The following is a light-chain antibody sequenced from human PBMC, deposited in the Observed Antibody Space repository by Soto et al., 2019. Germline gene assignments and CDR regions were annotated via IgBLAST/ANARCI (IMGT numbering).Light chain of an antibody. CDR1: QSVSSNF. CDR2: GAS. CDR3: HQYGSSFT. J-gene: IGKJ3*01. V-gene: IGKV3-20*01. Sequence: EIVLTQSPGTLSLSPGERATLSCRASQSVSSNFLAWYQQKPGQAPRLLIYGASSRATGIPDRFSGSGSRTDFTLTISRLEPEDFAVYYCHQYGSSFTFGPGTKVDIK.